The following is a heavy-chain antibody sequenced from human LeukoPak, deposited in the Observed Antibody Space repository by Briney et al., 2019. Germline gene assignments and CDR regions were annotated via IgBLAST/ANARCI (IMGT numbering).Heavy chain of an antibody. J-gene: IGHJ4*02. V-gene: IGHV4-4*07. CDR1: GGSISSYY. Sequence: SETLSLTCTVSGGSISSYYWSWIRQPAGKGLEWIGRIYSSGSTNYNPSLKSRVTISVDTSKNQFFLKLSSVTAADTAVYYCARVYSSGWPNFDYWGQGTLVTVSS. D-gene: IGHD6-19*01. CDR2: IYSSGST. CDR3: ARVYSSGWPNFDY.